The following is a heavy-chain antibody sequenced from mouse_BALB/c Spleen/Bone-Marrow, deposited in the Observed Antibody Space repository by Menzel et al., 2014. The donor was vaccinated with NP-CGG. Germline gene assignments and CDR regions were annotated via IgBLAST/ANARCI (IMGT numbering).Heavy chain of an antibody. Sequence: ALVPPGGSLKLPHATSRFPFKDYYTYWICHTPARRLEWVGYINNCGGSSGYYPDTEKRRITIARDNAKNALFLQMSRLKSEDTAMYYCARPGTYWGQGTLVTVSA. D-gene: IGHD4-1*01. J-gene: IGHJ3*01. CDR1: RFPFKDYY. V-gene: IGHV5-12*02. CDR3: ARPGTY. CDR2: INNCGGSSG.